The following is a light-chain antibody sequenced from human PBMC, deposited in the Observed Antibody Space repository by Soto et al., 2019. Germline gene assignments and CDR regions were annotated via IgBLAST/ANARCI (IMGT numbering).Light chain of an antibody. CDR3: QQYNFWPPLT. CDR2: DAS. Sequence: EIVMTQSPATLSVSPGERATLSCRASQSVNSNLAWYRQKPGQAPRLLISDASTRATGVPVRFSGSGSGTEFPLTISSLQSEDSGIYYCQQYNFWPPLTFGGGTKVEIK. CDR1: QSVNSN. V-gene: IGKV3-15*01. J-gene: IGKJ4*01.